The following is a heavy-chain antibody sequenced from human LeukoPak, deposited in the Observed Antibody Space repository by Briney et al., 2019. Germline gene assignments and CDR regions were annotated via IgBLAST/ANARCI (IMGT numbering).Heavy chain of an antibody. J-gene: IGHJ4*02. CDR2: INPNSGGT. CDR1: GYTFTGYY. V-gene: IGHV1-2*02. Sequence: ASVKVSCKASGYTFTGYYMHWVRQAPGQGLEWMGWINPNSGGTNYAQKFQGRVTMTRDTSISTAYMELSRLRSDDTAVYYCARDPGDSSGWIGFDYWGQGTLVTVSS. D-gene: IGHD6-19*01. CDR3: ARDPGDSSGWIGFDY.